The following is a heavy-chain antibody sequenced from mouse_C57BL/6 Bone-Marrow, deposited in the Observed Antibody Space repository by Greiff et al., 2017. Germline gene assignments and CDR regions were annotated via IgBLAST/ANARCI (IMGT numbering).Heavy chain of an antibody. CDR2: INPNNGGT. D-gene: IGHD3-2*02. J-gene: IGHJ2*01. V-gene: IGHV1-18*01. Sequence: EVQLQESGPELVKPGASVKIPCKASGYTFTDYNMDWVKQSHGKSLEWIGDINPNNGGTIYNQKFKGKATLTVDKSSSTAYMELRSLTSEDTAVYYCARSEEAQATSNGFDYWGQGTTLTVSS. CDR3: ARSEEAQATSNGFDY. CDR1: GYTFTDYN.